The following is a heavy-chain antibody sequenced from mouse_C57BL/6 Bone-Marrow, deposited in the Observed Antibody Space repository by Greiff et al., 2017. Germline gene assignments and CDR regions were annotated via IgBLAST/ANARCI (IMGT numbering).Heavy chain of an antibody. V-gene: IGHV5-9*01. D-gene: IGHD2-12*01. CDR2: ISGGGGNT. CDR1: GFTFSSYT. CDR3: EIDNYGDFDV. J-gene: IGHJ1*03. Sequence: EVKLQESGGGLVKPGGSLKLSCAASGFTFSSYTMSWVRQPPETRLEWVATISGGGGNTYYPDSVKGRFTISRDNAKNSLYLQMSSLRSEDTAWYYCEIDNYGDFDVWGTGTTVTVSS.